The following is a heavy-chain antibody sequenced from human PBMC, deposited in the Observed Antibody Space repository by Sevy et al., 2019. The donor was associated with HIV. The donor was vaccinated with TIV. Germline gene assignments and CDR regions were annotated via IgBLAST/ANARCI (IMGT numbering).Heavy chain of an antibody. Sequence: GGSLRLSCAASGFTFSSYGMHWVRQAPGKGLEWVAVISYDGSNKYYAHSVKGRFTSSRDNSKNTLYLQMNSLRAEDTAVYYCAKNLGGSNYYGMDVWGQGTTVTVSS. CDR1: GFTFSSYG. D-gene: IGHD3-16*01. CDR3: AKNLGGSNYYGMDV. V-gene: IGHV3-30*18. CDR2: ISYDGSNK. J-gene: IGHJ6*02.